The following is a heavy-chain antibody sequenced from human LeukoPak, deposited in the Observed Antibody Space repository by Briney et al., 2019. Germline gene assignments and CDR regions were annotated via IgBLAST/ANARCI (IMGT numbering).Heavy chain of an antibody. Sequence: SETLSLTCAVYGGSFSGYYWSWIRQPPGKGLEWIGEINHSGSTNYNPSLKSRVTISVDTSKNQFSLKLSSVTAADTAVYYCARQGDQYSSGWYRYFQHWGQGTLVTVSS. CDR3: ARQGDQYSSGWYRYFQH. CDR1: GGSFSGYY. V-gene: IGHV4-34*01. J-gene: IGHJ1*01. CDR2: INHSGST. D-gene: IGHD6-19*01.